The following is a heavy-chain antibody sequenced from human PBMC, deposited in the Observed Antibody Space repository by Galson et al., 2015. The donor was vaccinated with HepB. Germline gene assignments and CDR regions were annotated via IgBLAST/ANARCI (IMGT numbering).Heavy chain of an antibody. CDR1: GFTFSSYS. Sequence: SLRLSCAASGFTFSSYSMNWVRQAPGKGLEWVSSISSSSSYIYYADSVKGRLTISRDNAENSLYLQMNSLRAEDTAVYYCASGGIAVAGPYWGQGTLVTVSS. D-gene: IGHD6-19*01. V-gene: IGHV3-21*01. CDR3: ASGGIAVAGPY. CDR2: ISSSSSYI. J-gene: IGHJ4*02.